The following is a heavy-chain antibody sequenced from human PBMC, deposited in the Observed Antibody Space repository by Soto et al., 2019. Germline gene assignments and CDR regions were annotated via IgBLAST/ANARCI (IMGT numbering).Heavy chain of an antibody. D-gene: IGHD3-3*01. Sequence: GGSLRFSCAASVFTFSSYSMHLVRQAPGKGLEWVAVISCDGSNKYYADSVKGRFTISRDNSKNTLYLQMNSLRAEYTAVYYCPRDYGFFYYHYCYGMDVWGPGTTVTLSS. V-gene: IGHV3-30-3*01. CDR3: PRDYGFFYYHYCYGMDV. CDR2: ISCDGSNK. CDR1: VFTFSSYS. J-gene: IGHJ6*01.